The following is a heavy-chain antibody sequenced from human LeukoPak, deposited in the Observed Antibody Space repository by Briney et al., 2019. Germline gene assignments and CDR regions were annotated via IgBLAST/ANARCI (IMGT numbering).Heavy chain of an antibody. CDR3: ARVGARGLVFDY. D-gene: IGHD1-26*01. CDR1: GGSISSYY. J-gene: IGHJ4*02. CDR2: IYYSGST. Sequence: SETLSLTCTVSGGSISSYYWSWIRQPPGKGLEWIGYIYYSGSTNYNPSLKSRVTISVDTSKNQFSLKLSSVTAADTAVYYCARVGARGLVFDYWGQGTLVTVSS. V-gene: IGHV4-59*01.